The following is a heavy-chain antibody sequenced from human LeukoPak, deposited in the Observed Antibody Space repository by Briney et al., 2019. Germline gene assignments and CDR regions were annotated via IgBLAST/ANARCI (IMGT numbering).Heavy chain of an antibody. CDR1: GGSISSYY. Sequence: PSETLSLTCTVSGGSISSYYWSWIRQPPGKGLEWIGYIYYSGSTNYNPSLKSRVTISVDTSKNQFSLKLSSVTAADTAIYYCARDPTYDFWSGFHSFDIWGQGTMVTVSS. CDR2: IYYSGST. J-gene: IGHJ3*02. CDR3: ARDPTYDFWSGFHSFDI. V-gene: IGHV4-59*12. D-gene: IGHD3-3*01.